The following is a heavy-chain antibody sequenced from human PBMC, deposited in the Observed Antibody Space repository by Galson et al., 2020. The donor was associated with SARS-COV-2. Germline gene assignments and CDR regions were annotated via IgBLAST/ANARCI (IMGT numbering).Heavy chain of an antibody. CDR2: INPNSGVT. J-gene: IGHJ6*03. Sequence: ASVKVSCKASGYTFTGYYMHWVRQAPGQGLEWMGWINPNSGVTNYAQKFQARVTMTRDTSISTAYMELSRLRSDDTAVYYCAREGYSESSGYPSLDYYYYYMDVWGKGTTVTISS. CDR1: GYTFTGYY. V-gene: IGHV1-2*02. D-gene: IGHD3-22*01. CDR3: AREGYSESSGYPSLDYYYYYMDV.